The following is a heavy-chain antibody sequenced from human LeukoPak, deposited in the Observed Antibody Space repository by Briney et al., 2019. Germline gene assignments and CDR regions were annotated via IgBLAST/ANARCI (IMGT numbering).Heavy chain of an antibody. CDR2: ITSSGSII. Sequence: GGSLRLSCAASGFTFSSYEMNWGRQAPGKGLEWGSYITSSGSIIYYADSVKGRFTISRDNAKNSLFLQMNSLRAEDTAVYYCARSGLPGIAVAADFDYWGQGTLVTVSS. V-gene: IGHV3-48*03. J-gene: IGHJ4*02. CDR3: ARSGLPGIAVAADFDY. CDR1: GFTFSSYE. D-gene: IGHD6-19*01.